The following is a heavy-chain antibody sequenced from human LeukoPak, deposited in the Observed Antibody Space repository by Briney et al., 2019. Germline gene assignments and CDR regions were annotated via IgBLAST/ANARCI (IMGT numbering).Heavy chain of an antibody. CDR3: ARLSESYYEYYFDY. Sequence: NPSETLSLTCTVSGGSISNYYWSWIRQPAGKGLEWIGRIYTDGSTNYNPSLKSRVTMSVDTSKNQFSLKLSSVTAADTAVYYCARLSESYYEYYFDYWGQGTLVTVSS. CDR2: IYTDGST. V-gene: IGHV4-4*07. D-gene: IGHD3-10*01. CDR1: GGSISNYY. J-gene: IGHJ4*02.